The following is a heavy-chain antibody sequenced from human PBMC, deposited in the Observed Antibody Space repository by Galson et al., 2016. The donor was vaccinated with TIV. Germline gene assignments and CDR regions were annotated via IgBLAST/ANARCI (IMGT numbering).Heavy chain of an antibody. V-gene: IGHV1-18*04. D-gene: IGHD4-17*01. CDR3: ARGATVTPYSFFDY. Sequence: SVKVSCKASGYTFSSYSINWVRQAPGQGLEWMGWISGYSGNTNYAQKFQGRVTMTTDTSTGTAYMELRGLRSDDTAVYYCARGATVTPYSFFDYWGQGTLVTVFS. J-gene: IGHJ4*02. CDR2: ISGYSGNT. CDR1: GYTFSSYS.